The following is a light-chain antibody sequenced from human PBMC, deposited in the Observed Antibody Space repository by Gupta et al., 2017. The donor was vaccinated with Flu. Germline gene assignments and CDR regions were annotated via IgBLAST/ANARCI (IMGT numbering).Light chain of an antibody. CDR1: SSNIGNNY. J-gene: IGLJ3*02. Sequence: QSVFTQPPSVSAAPGQKVTISCSGSSSNIGNNYVSWYQQFPGTAPKPLIYETNRRPSGIPDRFSGSKSGTSATLGITGLQTGDEADYYCASWDNSRSAKVFGGGTKVTVL. CDR3: ASWDNSRSAKV. CDR2: ETN. V-gene: IGLV1-51*02.